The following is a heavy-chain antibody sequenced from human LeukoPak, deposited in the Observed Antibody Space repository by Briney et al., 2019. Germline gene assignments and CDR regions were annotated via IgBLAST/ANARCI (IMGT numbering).Heavy chain of an antibody. D-gene: IGHD3-10*01. V-gene: IGHV1-18*04. J-gene: IGHJ5*02. CDR2: ISAYNGNT. Sequence: ASVKVSCKASGYTFTSYGISWVRQAPGQGLEWMGWISAYNGNTNYAQKLQGRVTITTDTSTSTAYMELRSLRSDDTAVYYCARDWSFGSGSYNNWFDPWGQGTLVTVSS. CDR1: GYTFTSYG. CDR3: ARDWSFGSGSYNNWFDP.